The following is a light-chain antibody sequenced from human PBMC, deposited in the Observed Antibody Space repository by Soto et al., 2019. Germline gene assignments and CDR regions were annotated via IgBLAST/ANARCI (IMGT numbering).Light chain of an antibody. Sequence: DIRMTQTPSSLSASLGDRVTITLRASQSVSSYLNWYQQKPGIAPKLLIYAASSLQSGVPSRFSGGGSGTDFTLTISSLQPEDFATYYCQQSYSTPWTFGQGTNVDI. J-gene: IGKJ1*01. CDR2: AAS. CDR1: QSVSSY. V-gene: IGKV1-39*01. CDR3: QQSYSTPWT.